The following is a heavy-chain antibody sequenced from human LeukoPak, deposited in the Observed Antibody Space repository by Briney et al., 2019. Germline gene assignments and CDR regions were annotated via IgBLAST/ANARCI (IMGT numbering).Heavy chain of an antibody. CDR2: INPNSGGT. D-gene: IGHD3-9*01. CDR1: GYSFTAYY. J-gene: IGHJ4*02. Sequence: ASVKVSCKASGYSFTAYYTHWVRQAPGQGLEWMGWINPNSGGTNYAQKFQGRVTMTRDTSITTAYMEMSRLRSDDTALYYCARSPHILTGENFDYWGQGTLVTVSS. CDR3: ARSPHILTGENFDY. V-gene: IGHV1-2*02.